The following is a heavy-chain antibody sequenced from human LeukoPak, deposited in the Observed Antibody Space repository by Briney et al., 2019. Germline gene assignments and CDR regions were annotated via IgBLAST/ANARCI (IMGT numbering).Heavy chain of an antibody. D-gene: IGHD1-26*01. CDR2: IYYSGST. J-gene: IGHJ3*02. V-gene: IGHV4-59*01. CDR1: GGSISSYY. Sequence: SETLSLTCNVSGGSISSYYWSWIRQPPGNGLEGIGYIYYSGSTNYNPSLKSRVTISVDTSKNQLTLKLTSVTAADTAVYYCARDGPYEATGSYFDAFDIWGQGTMVTVSS. CDR3: ARDGPYEATGSYFDAFDI.